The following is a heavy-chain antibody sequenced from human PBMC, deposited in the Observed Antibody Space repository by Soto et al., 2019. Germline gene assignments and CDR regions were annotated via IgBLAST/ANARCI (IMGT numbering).Heavy chain of an antibody. CDR2: IIPIFGTA. CDR1: GGTFSSYA. CDR3: AKGYSSGWLRYGMDV. D-gene: IGHD6-19*01. J-gene: IGHJ6*02. V-gene: IGHV1-69*13. Sequence: SVKVSCKASGGTFSSYAISWVRQAPGQGLEWMGGIIPIFGTANYAQKFQGRVTITADESTSTAYMELSSLRSEDTAVYYCAKGYSSGWLRYGMDVWGQGTTVTVSS.